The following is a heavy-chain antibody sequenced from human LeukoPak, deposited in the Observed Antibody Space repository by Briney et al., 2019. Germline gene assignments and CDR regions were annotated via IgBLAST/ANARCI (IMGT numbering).Heavy chain of an antibody. CDR3: ARSLVGATYVYYFDY. J-gene: IGHJ4*02. Sequence: GASVKVSCKASGYTFTSYGISWVRQAPGQGLEWMGWISVYNGNTNYAQKLQGRVTMTTDTSTSTAYMELRSLRSDDTAVYYCARSLVGATYVYYFDYWGQGTLVTVSS. CDR2: ISVYNGNT. CDR1: GYTFTSYG. V-gene: IGHV1-18*01. D-gene: IGHD1-26*01.